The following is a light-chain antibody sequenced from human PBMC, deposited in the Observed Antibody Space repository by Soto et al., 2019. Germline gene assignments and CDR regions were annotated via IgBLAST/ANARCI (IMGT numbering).Light chain of an antibody. Sequence: DIQMTQSPSSLSASVGDRVTITCRASQSISSYLNWYQQKPGKAPKLLIYAASSLQSGVPSRFSGSGSATDFTLTISSLQPEDFATYYCQQSFSKFLYTFGQGTKLEIK. J-gene: IGKJ2*01. V-gene: IGKV1-39*01. CDR2: AAS. CDR1: QSISSY. CDR3: QQSFSKFLYT.